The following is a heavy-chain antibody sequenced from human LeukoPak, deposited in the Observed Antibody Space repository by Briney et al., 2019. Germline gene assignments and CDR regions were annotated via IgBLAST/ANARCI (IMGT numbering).Heavy chain of an antibody. Sequence: PSETLSLTCAVYGGSFSCYYWSWIRQPPGKGLEWIGEINHSGSTNYNPSLKGRVTISVDTSKNQFSLKLSSVTAADTAVYYCARGRGYVGYCSSTSCPTFDPWGQGTVVTVSS. J-gene: IGHJ5*02. D-gene: IGHD2-2*01. CDR3: ARGRGYVGYCSSTSCPTFDP. CDR1: GGSFSCYY. CDR2: INHSGST. V-gene: IGHV4-34*01.